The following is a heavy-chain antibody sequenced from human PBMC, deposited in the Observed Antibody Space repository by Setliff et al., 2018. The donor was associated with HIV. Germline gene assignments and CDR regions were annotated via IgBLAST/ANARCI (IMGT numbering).Heavy chain of an antibody. Sequence: SSETPSLTCSVSGGSISSYYWTWVRQPPGKGLEWVGHIYYNGKTDYNPSLKSRLIISVDRSNNQFSLSLTSVTAADTAVYYCATVRGDDPETYPNFDYWGQGVLVTVSS. CDR3: ATVRGDDPETYPNFDY. V-gene: IGHV4-59*08. CDR2: IYYNGKT. CDR1: GGSISSYY. D-gene: IGHD4-4*01. J-gene: IGHJ4*02.